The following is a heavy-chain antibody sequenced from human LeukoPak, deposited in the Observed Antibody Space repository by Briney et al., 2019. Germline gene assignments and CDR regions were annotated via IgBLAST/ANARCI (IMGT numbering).Heavy chain of an antibody. J-gene: IGHJ4*02. CDR3: AKDRVTLWFGELWGSEGFDY. Sequence: QPGRSLRLSCTTTGFTFSDYAMHWVRQAPGKGLEWVAVISYDGSNKYYADSVKGRFTISRDNSKNTLYLQMNSLRAEDTAVYYCAKDRVTLWFGELWGSEGFDYWGQGTLVTVSS. CDR2: ISYDGSNK. V-gene: IGHV3-30-3*02. CDR1: GFTFSDYA. D-gene: IGHD3-10*01.